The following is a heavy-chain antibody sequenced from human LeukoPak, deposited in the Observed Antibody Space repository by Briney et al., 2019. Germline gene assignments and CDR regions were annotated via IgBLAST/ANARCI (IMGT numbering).Heavy chain of an antibody. J-gene: IGHJ5*02. CDR1: GGTFSSYA. D-gene: IGHD7-27*01. V-gene: IGHV1-69*13. Sequence: ASVKVSCKASGGTFSSYAISWVRQAPGQGLEWMGGIIPIFGTANYAQKFQGRVTITADESTSTAYMELSSLRPEDTAVYYCARLNWAPYNWFDPWGQGTLVTVSS. CDR3: ARLNWAPYNWFDP. CDR2: IIPIFGTA.